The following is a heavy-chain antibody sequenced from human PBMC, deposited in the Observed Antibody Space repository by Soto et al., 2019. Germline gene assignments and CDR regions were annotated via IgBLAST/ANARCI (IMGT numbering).Heavy chain of an antibody. J-gene: IGHJ4*02. V-gene: IGHV4-39*01. D-gene: IGHD6-19*01. Sequence: QLQLQESGPGLVKPSETLSLTCTVSGGSISSSSYYWGWIRQPPGKGLEWIGSIYYSGSTYYNPSLKSRVTISVDTSKNQFSLKLSSVTAADTAVYYCARLPPSSGWYAYFDYWGQGTLVTVSS. CDR3: ARLPPSSGWYAYFDY. CDR2: IYYSGST. CDR1: GGSISSSSYY.